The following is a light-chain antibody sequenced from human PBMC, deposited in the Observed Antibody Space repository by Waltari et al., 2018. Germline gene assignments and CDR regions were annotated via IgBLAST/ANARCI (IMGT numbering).Light chain of an antibody. CDR3: QQYGSSLLT. Sequence: EIVFTPSPGTLSLSPWERATLSCRASQSVSSSYLAWYQQKPGQAPRLLIYGASSKATGIPDRFSGSGSGTDFTLTISRLEPEDFAVYYCQQYGSSLLTFGGGTKVEIK. J-gene: IGKJ4*01. V-gene: IGKV3-20*01. CDR2: GAS. CDR1: QSVSSSY.